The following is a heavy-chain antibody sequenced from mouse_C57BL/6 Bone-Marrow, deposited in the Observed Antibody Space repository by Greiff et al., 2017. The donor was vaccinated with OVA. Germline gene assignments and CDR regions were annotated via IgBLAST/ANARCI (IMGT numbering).Heavy chain of an antibody. Sequence: VKLMESGPELVKPGASVKISCKASGYAFSSSWMNWVKQRPGKGLEWIGRIYPGDGDTNYNGKFKGKATLTADKSSSTAYMQLSSLTSEDSAVYFCARLGGAYYGSSYDYFDYWGQGTTLTVSS. J-gene: IGHJ2*01. V-gene: IGHV1-82*01. CDR2: IYPGDGDT. CDR3: ARLGGAYYGSSYDYFDY. D-gene: IGHD1-1*01. CDR1: GYAFSSSW.